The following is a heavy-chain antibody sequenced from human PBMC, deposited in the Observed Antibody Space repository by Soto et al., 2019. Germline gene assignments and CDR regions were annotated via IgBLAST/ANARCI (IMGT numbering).Heavy chain of an antibody. V-gene: IGHV4-59*08. Sequence: SQTLSLTNNVSAVSTNSQYWVLIRHPPWNILEWIGFVYYSGSTNYNPSLKSRVTLSVDTSKNQFSLKLSSVTAADTAVYYCAGLRHKFDKNFDYWGQGTLVTVSS. J-gene: IGHJ4*02. CDR2: VYYSGST. CDR1: AVSTNSQY. CDR3: AGLRHKFDKNFDY. D-gene: IGHD3-10*01.